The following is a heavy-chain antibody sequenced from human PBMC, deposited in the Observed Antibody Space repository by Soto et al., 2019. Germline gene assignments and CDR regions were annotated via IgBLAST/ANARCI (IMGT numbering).Heavy chain of an antibody. D-gene: IGHD3-22*01. CDR3: TTFRYYYDSSGSYLWDF. Sequence: EVQLVESGGGLVKPGGSLRLSCAASGFTFSNAWMNWVRQAPGKGLEWVGRIKSKTDGGTTDYAAPVKGRFTISRDDSKNTLYVQMNSLKTEDTAVYFCTTFRYYYDSSGSYLWDFWSQGTLVTVSS. CDR2: IKSKTDGGTT. V-gene: IGHV3-15*07. CDR1: GFTFSNAW. J-gene: IGHJ4*02.